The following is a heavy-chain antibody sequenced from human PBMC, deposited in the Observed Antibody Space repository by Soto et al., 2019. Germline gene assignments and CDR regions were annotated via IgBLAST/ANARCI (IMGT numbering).Heavy chain of an antibody. CDR1: GGSFSGYY. CDR2: INHSGST. V-gene: IGHV4-34*01. D-gene: IGHD6-13*01. CDR3: AGAVQQLDYGMDV. J-gene: IGHJ6*02. Sequence: QVQLQQWGAGLLKPSETLSLTCAVYGGSFSGYYWSWIRQPPGKGLEWIGEINHSGSTNYNPSLKSRVTISVDTSKNQFSRKLSSVTAADTAVYYCAGAVQQLDYGMDVWGQGTTVTVSS.